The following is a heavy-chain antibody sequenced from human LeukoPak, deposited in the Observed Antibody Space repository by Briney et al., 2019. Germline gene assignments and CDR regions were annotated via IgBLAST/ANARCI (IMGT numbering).Heavy chain of an antibody. CDR2: IYHSGST. CDR3: ARDRAPRGMDV. V-gene: IGHV4-30-2*01. Sequence: SETLSLTCAVSGGSISSGGYSWSWIRQPPGKGLEWIGYIYHSGSTYYNPSLKSRVTISVDRSKNQFSLKLSSVTAADTAVYYCARDRAPRGMDVWGQGTTVTVSS. J-gene: IGHJ6*02. CDR1: GGSISSGGYS.